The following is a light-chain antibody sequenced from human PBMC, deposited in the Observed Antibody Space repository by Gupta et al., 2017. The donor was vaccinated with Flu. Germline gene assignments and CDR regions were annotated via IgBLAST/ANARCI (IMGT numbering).Light chain of an antibody. J-gene: IGKJ1*01. CDR1: QSVLYSSNNKHY. Sequence: INCKSSQSVLYSSNNKHYLAWYQQKPGQPPKLLIYWASTRESGVPDRFSGSGSGTDFTLTISSLQAEDVAVYYCQQYYSTPQTFGQGTKVEIK. V-gene: IGKV4-1*01. CDR3: QQYYSTPQT. CDR2: WAS.